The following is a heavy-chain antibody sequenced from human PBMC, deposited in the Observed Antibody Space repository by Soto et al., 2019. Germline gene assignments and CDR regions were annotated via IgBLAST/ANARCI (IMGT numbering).Heavy chain of an antibody. V-gene: IGHV4-59*01. CDR3: ARAFAGFGAYWYFDL. D-gene: IGHD3-16*01. Sequence: SETLSLTCTVSGGSITDYYWSWIRQPPAKALEWIGYGYHSVSIHYNPSLKTRVTISVDTSENQFSLRLSSVTAADTAVYYCARAFAGFGAYWYFDLWGRGTLVTVS. CDR2: GYHSVSI. J-gene: IGHJ2*01. CDR1: GGSITDYY.